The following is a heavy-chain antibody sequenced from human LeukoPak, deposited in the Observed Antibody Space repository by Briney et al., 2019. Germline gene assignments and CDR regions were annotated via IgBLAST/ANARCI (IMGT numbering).Heavy chain of an antibody. D-gene: IGHD2-15*01. CDR1: GGTFSSYA. Sequence: ASVKVSCKASGGTFSSYAISWVRQAPGKGLEWMGGFDPEDGETIYAQKFQGRVTMTEDTSTDTAYMELSSLRSEDTAVYYCATSSGGGMDVWGQGTTVTVSS. CDR2: FDPEDGET. V-gene: IGHV1-24*01. J-gene: IGHJ6*02. CDR3: ATSSGGGMDV.